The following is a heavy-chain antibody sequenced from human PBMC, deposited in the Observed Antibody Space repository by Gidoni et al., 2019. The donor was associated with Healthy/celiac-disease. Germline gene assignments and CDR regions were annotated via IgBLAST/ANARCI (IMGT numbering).Heavy chain of an antibody. CDR2: IIPIFGIA. D-gene: IGHD4-17*01. Sequence: QVQLVQSGAEVKKPGSSVKVSCKASGGTFSSYAISWVRQAPGQGLEWMGGIIPIFGIANYAQKFQGRVTITADKSTSTAYMELSSLRSEDTAVYYCARRVRGYGDYQNWFDPWGQGTLVTVSS. J-gene: IGHJ5*02. CDR1: GGTFSSYA. CDR3: ARRVRGYGDYQNWFDP. V-gene: IGHV1-69*17.